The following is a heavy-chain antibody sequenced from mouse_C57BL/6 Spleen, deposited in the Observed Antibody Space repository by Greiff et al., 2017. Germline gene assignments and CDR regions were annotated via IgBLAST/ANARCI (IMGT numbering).Heavy chain of an antibody. V-gene: IGHV1-69*01. CDR1: GYTFTSYW. J-gene: IGHJ1*03. D-gene: IGHD1-1*01. Sequence: QVQLQQPGAELVMPWASVKLSCKASGYTFTSYWMHWVKQRPGQGLEWIGEFDPSDSYTNYNQKFTGKSTLTVDKSSSTAYMQRSSLTSEDSAVYYCARCYGSRDWYMDVWGTGTTVTVSS. CDR2: FDPSDSYT. CDR3: ARCYGSRDWYMDV.